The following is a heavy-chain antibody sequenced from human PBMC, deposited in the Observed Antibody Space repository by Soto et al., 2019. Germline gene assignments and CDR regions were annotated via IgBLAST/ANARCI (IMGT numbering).Heavy chain of an antibody. CDR1: GGSFSGYY. J-gene: IGHJ6*02. Sequence: PSETLSLTCAVYGGSFSGYYWSWIRQPPGKGLEWIGEINHSGSTNYNPSLKSRVTISVDTSKNQFSLKLSSVTAADTAVYYCASIVYYYYYGMDVWGQGTKVTVSS. CDR2: INHSGST. V-gene: IGHV4-34*01. CDR3: ASIVYYYYYGMDV. D-gene: IGHD3-16*02.